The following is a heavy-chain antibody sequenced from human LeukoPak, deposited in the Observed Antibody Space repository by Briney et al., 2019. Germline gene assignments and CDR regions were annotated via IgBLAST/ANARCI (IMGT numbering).Heavy chain of an antibody. CDR3: ARARGGYDFDY. D-gene: IGHD5-12*01. Sequence: PGGSLRLSCAASRFTFSSYWMSWVRQAPGKGLEWVANIKQDGSEKYYVDSVKGRFTISRENAKNSLYLQLNSLRAEDTAVYYCARARGGYDFDYWGQGTLVTVSS. CDR1: RFTFSSYW. CDR2: IKQDGSEK. V-gene: IGHV3-7*03. J-gene: IGHJ4*02.